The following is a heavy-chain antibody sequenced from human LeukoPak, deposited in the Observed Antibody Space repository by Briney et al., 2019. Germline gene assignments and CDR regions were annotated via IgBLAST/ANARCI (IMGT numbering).Heavy chain of an antibody. CDR1: GFTFSSYW. CDR3: ARGPSGWGSLDS. D-gene: IGHD7-27*01. V-gene: IGHV3-74*01. J-gene: IGHJ4*02. Sequence: GGSLGLSCAASGFTFSSYWMHWVRQAPGKGLVWVSRINSDGSSTNYADSVKGRFTISRDNAKNTLYLQVKSLRAEDTAVYYCARGPSGWGSLDSWGQGTLVTVSS. CDR2: INSDGSST.